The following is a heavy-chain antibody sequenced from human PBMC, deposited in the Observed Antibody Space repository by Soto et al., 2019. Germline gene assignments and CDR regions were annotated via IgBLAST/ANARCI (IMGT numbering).Heavy chain of an antibody. CDR1: GFTFSHYA. Sequence: GGSLRLSCAASGFTFSHYAMNWVRQAPGKGLEWVSGISGVGGSTYYADSVKGRFTVSRDNSKNILYLQMNSLRAEDTAVYYCARDDSGPLHYWGQGTLVTVSS. V-gene: IGHV3-23*01. CDR2: ISGVGGST. CDR3: ARDDSGPLHY. D-gene: IGHD6-19*01. J-gene: IGHJ4*02.